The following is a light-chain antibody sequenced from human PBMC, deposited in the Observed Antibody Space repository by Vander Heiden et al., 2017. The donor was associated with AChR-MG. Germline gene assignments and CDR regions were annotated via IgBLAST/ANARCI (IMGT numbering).Light chain of an antibody. CDR1: QSVRSSY. V-gene: IGKV3-20*01. CDR3: QQEGTSPRT. J-gene: IGKJ1*01. CDR2: GAS. Sequence: EIVLTQSPGTLCLSPGQRATLSCRASQSVRSSYLAWYQHKPGEAPRLLISGASSRAAGIPDRFSGSGSGTDFTLTISRLEPEDFAVYYCQQEGTSPRTFGQGTKVEIK.